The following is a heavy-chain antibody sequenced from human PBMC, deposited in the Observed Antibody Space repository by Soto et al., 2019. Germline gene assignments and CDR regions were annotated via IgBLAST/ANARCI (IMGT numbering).Heavy chain of an antibody. D-gene: IGHD2-2*01. CDR3: ASGGSRYCSSPSCQNYFDY. J-gene: IGHJ4*02. V-gene: IGHV1-69*01. CDR1: GGTFSSYA. Sequence: QVQLVQSGAEVKKPGSSVKVSCKASGGTFSSYAISWVRQAPGQGLEWMGGIIPIFGTANYAQKFQGRVTITADESTSTAYMELSSLRSEDTAVYYCASGGSRYCSSPSCQNYFDYWGQGTLVTVSS. CDR2: IIPIFGTA.